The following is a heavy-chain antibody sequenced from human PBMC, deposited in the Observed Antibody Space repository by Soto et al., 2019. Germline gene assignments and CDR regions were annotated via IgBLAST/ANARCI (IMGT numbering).Heavy chain of an antibody. J-gene: IGHJ4*02. D-gene: IGHD3-16*01. CDR2: INHSGST. CDR3: ASGNRDLGR. Sequence: QVQVQQWGAGLLKPSETLSLTCAVYGGSFSGYYWSWIRQPPGKGLEWIGEINHSGSTNYNPSLKSRVTISIAPSKNQFSLKLRSVTAADTAVYYRASGNRDLGRWGQGTLVTVSS. CDR1: GGSFSGYY. V-gene: IGHV4-34*01.